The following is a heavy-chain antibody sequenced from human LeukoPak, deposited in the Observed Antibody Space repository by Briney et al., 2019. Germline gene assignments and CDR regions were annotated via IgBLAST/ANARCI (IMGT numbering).Heavy chain of an antibody. J-gene: IGHJ5*02. D-gene: IGHD3-16*01. CDR3: ARDRLSLIGWFDP. CDR1: GYTFTSYA. Sequence: GASVEVSCKAPGYTFTSYAMHWVRQAPGQRLEWMGWINAGNGNTKYSQKFQGRVTITRDTSASIAYMELSSLRSEDTAVYYCARDRLSLIGWFDPWGQGTLVTVSS. V-gene: IGHV1-3*01. CDR2: INAGNGNT.